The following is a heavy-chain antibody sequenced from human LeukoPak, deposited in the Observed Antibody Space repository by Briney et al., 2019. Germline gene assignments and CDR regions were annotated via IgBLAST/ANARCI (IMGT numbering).Heavy chain of an antibody. J-gene: IGHJ5*02. V-gene: IGHV1-18*01. CDR1: GYTFTSYV. CDR3: ARAPANDVWGSYRYWVAWFDP. Sequence: AAVKVSCKASGYTFTSYVISWVRQAPGQGLAWMGWISAYNGNTNYAQKLQGRVTMTTDTSTSTAYMELRSLRSDDTAVYSCARAPANDVWGSYRYWVAWFDPWGQGTLVTVSS. D-gene: IGHD3-16*02. CDR2: ISAYNGNT.